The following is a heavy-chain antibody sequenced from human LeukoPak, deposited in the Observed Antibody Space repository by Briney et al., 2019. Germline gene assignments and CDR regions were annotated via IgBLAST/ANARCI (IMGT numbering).Heavy chain of an antibody. CDR2: ISYDGSNK. Sequence: PGRSLRLSCAASGFTFSTYGMHWVRQAPGKGLEWVAVISYDGSNKFYAGSVECRFTISRDNSKNALYLQMNSLRAEDTAVYYCAKDLAMTTVTTFLHNWGQGTLVTVSS. D-gene: IGHD4-17*01. CDR3: AKDLAMTTVTTFLHN. V-gene: IGHV3-30*18. J-gene: IGHJ4*02. CDR1: GFTFSTYG.